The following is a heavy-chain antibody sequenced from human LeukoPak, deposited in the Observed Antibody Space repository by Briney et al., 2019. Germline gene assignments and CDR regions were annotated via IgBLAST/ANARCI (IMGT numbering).Heavy chain of an antibody. V-gene: IGHV4-34*01. Sequence: PSETXSXXXXXYXXXXXGYXXSWIRQPPGKGLELIGEINHSGSTNYNPSLKSRVTISVGTSKNQFSLKLSSVTAADTAVYYCARYSAAAASYFDYWGQGTLVTVSS. CDR3: ARYSAAAASYFDY. CDR2: INHSGST. J-gene: IGHJ4*02. CDR1: XXXXXGYX. D-gene: IGHD6-13*01.